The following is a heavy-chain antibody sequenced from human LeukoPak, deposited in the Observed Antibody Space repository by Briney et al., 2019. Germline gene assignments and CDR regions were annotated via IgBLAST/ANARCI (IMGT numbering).Heavy chain of an antibody. CDR1: GFTVSSNY. V-gene: IGHV3-53*01. J-gene: IGHJ4*02. CDR2: IYSGGST. CDR3: ASLGKVLDYYDSSGYYSDMCDY. Sequence: GGSLRLSCAASGFTVSSNYMSWVRQAPGKGLEWVSVIYSGGSTYYADSVKGQFTISRDNSKNTLYLQMNSLRAEDTAVYYCASLGKVLDYYDSSGYYSDMCDYWGQGTLVTVSS. D-gene: IGHD3-22*01.